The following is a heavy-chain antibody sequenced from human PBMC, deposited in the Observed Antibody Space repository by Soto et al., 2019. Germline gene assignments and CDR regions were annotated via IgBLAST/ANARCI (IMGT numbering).Heavy chain of an antibody. CDR2: ISAYNGNT. CDR3: ARVRIAAAGHYGMDV. CDR1: GYTFTSYG. D-gene: IGHD6-13*01. Sequence: ASVKVSCKASGYTFTSYGISWVRQAPGQGLEWMGWISAYNGNTNYAQKFQGRVTMTTDTSTSTVYMELRSLRSEDTAVYYCARVRIAAAGHYGMDVWGQGTTVTVSS. V-gene: IGHV1-18*01. J-gene: IGHJ6*02.